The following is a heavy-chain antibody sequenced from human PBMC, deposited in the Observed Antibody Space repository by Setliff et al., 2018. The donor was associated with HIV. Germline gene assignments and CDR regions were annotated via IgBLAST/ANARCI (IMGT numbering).Heavy chain of an antibody. CDR3: ARSTGSTYHYYYMDV. CDR1: GGSITSYY. J-gene: IGHJ6*03. Sequence: LSLTCIVSGGSITSYYWSWIRQPPGKGLEWIGYIYYTGSTNYNPSLKGRVTISVDTSKNHFSLKLFSVTAADTAVYYCARSTGSTYHYYYMDVWGKGTTVTVSS. CDR2: IYYTGST. V-gene: IGHV4-59*01.